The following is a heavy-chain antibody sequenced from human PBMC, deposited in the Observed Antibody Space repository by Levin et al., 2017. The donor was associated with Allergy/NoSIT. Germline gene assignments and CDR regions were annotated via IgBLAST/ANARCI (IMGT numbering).Heavy chain of an antibody. V-gene: IGHV3-15*01. J-gene: IGHJ4*02. CDR3: TTDLYSSGWYQFDY. Sequence: GGSLRLSCAASGFTFSNAWMSWVRQAPGKGLEWVGRIKSKTDGGTTDYAAPVKGRFTITRDDSKNTLYLQMNSLKSEDTAVYYCTTDLYSSGWYQFDYWGQGTLVTVSS. D-gene: IGHD6-19*01. CDR1: GFTFSNAW. CDR2: IKSKTDGGTT.